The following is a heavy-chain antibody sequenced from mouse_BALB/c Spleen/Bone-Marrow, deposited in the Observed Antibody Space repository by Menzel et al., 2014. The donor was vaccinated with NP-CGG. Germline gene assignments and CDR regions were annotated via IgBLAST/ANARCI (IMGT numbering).Heavy chain of an antibody. CDR2: ILPETGNT. Sequence: QVQLKESGAELMKPGASVKISCKATGYTFSRCWIEWVKERPGHGLDWIGEILPETGNTNYNEKFKDKATFTADTSSNTAYMELSSLTSEDSAVYYCARFGDFWGQGTTLTVSS. J-gene: IGHJ2*01. CDR1: GYTFSRCW. V-gene: IGHV1-9*01. CDR3: ARFGDF.